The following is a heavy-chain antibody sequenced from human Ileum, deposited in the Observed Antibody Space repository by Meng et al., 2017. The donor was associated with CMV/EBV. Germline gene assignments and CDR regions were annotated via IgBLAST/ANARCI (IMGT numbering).Heavy chain of an antibody. D-gene: IGHD2-21*02. V-gene: IGHV3-30-3*01. CDR2: ISNDGSIT. CDR3: TRDRGSVTDFDY. CDR1: GFTFSSYA. Sequence: QVQLVESGGGVVQPGRSLRLSCAASGFTFSSYAMHWVRQAPGKGLEWVAVISNDGSITCYADSVKGRFTISRDNSKNTLFLQVDSLSGEDTAVYYCTRDRGSVTDFDYWGQGTLVTVSS. J-gene: IGHJ4*02.